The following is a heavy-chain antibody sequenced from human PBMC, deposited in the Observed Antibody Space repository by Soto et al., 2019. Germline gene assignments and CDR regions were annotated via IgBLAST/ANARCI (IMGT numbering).Heavy chain of an antibody. V-gene: IGHV4-39*01. CDR1: GGSISSSSYY. J-gene: IGHJ4*02. CDR2: IYYSGST. D-gene: IGHD6-13*01. Sequence: QLQLQESGPGLVKPSETLSLTCTVSGGSISSSSYYWGWIRQPPGKGLEWIGSIYYSGSTYYNPSLKSRVTISVDTSKNQFSLKLSSVTAADTAVYYCARHEEQAIAAAAGVLDWGQGTLVTVSS. CDR3: ARHEEQAIAAAAGVLD.